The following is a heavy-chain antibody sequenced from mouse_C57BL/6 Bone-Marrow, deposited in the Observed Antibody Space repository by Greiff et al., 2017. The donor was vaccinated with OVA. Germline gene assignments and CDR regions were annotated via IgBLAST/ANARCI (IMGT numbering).Heavy chain of an antibody. D-gene: IGHD1-1*01. V-gene: IGHV14-4*01. Sequence: VHVKQSGAELVRPGASVKLSCTASGFNIKDDYMHWVKQRPEQGLEWIGWIDPENGDTEYASKFQGKATITADTSSNTAYLQLSSLTSEDTAVYYCATWGTTVVSPFAYWGQGTLVTVSA. CDR2: IDPENGDT. CDR1: GFNIKDDY. CDR3: ATWGTTVVSPFAY. J-gene: IGHJ3*01.